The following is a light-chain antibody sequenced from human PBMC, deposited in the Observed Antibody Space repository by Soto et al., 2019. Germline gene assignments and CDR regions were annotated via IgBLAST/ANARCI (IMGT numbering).Light chain of an antibody. V-gene: IGKV1-5*03. CDR1: QSVNTW. J-gene: IGKJ1*01. CDR2: KAS. Sequence: DIQMTQSPSTLSASVGDRVTITCRASQSVNTWLAWYQQKPGKAPKLLIYKASTLESGVPSRFSGSGSGTEFTLTIINLQPDDFATYYCQRYNGYSRTFGQGTKVEIK. CDR3: QRYNGYSRT.